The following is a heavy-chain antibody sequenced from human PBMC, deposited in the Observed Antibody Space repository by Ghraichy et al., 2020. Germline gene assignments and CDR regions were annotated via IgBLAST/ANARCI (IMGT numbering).Heavy chain of an antibody. V-gene: IGHV3-64D*06. J-gene: IGHJ4*02. D-gene: IGHD2-15*01. CDR2: ISSDGVST. Sequence: GESLNISCSASGFTLSNYALHWVRQAPGKGLDYVSDISSDGVSTYYADSVKGRFTISRDNSKNTLYLQMSSLRADDTAVYYCVKTGGLYCSGRSCYSDPSYFDYWGQGTLVTVSS. CDR1: GFTLSNYA. CDR3: VKTGGLYCSGRSCYSDPSYFDY.